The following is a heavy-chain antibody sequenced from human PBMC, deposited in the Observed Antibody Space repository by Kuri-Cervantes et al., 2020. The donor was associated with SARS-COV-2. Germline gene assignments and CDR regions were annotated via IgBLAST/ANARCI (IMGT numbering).Heavy chain of an antibody. CDR2: INSDGSST. Sequence: LSLTCAASGFTFGSYAMSWVRQAPGKGLEWVSRINSDGSSTSYADSVKGRFTISRDNAKNTLYLQMNSLRAEDTAVYYCARANDFWSGYSAYYFDYWGQGTLVTVSS. D-gene: IGHD3-3*01. CDR1: GFTFGSYA. V-gene: IGHV3-74*01. CDR3: ARANDFWSGYSAYYFDY. J-gene: IGHJ4*02.